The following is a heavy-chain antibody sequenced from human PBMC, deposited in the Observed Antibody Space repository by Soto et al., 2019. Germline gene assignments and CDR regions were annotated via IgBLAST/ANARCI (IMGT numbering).Heavy chain of an antibody. V-gene: IGHV1-3*01. J-gene: IGHJ4*02. CDR3: ARDMIYDSSLFDY. Sequence: ASVKISCKASGYTFTSYAMHWVRQAPGQRLEWMGWINAGNGNTKYSQKFQGRVTITRDTSASTAYMELSSLRSEDTAVYYCARDMIYDSSLFDYWGQGTLVTVSS. CDR2: INAGNGNT. D-gene: IGHD3-22*01. CDR1: GYTFTSYA.